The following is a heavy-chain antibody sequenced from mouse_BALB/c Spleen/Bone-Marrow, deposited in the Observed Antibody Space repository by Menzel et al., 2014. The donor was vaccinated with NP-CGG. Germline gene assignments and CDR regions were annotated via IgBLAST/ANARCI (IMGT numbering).Heavy chain of an antibody. CDR2: IYPGNGDT. J-gene: IGHJ2*01. Sequence: LQESGAELVKPGASMKMSCKASGYTFTSYNLHWIKQTPGQGLEWIGAIYPGNGDTSYNRRFKGKATLTTDKSSNTAYMQLSSLTSEDSAVYYCAREGRSHFDHWGQGSTLTVSS. CDR3: AREGRSHFDH. CDR1: GYTFTSYN. V-gene: IGHV1-12*01.